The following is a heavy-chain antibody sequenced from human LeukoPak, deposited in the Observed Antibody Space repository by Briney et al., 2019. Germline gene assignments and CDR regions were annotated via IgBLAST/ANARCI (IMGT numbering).Heavy chain of an antibody. V-gene: IGHV3-66*02. Sequence: GGSLRLSCAASGFTVGSNYMSWVRQAPGKGLEWVSVIYSGGSTYYADSVKGRFTISRDDSKNTLYLQMNSLRAEDTAVYYCARVTTIGGATFNDYWGQGTLVTVSS. D-gene: IGHD1-26*01. CDR2: IYSGGST. CDR1: GFTVGSNY. J-gene: IGHJ4*02. CDR3: ARVTTIGGATFNDY.